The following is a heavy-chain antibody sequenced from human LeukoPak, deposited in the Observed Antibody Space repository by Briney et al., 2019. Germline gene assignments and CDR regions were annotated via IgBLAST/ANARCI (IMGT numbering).Heavy chain of an antibody. CDR2: LYYSGST. J-gene: IGHJ1*01. CDR1: GASISTYY. Sequence: SETLSLTCTVSGASISTYYWSWIRQPPGKGLEWIGYLYYSGSTTYSPSLKSRVTMSVDTSKSQFSLKLNSVTAADTAIYYYARVRGTFETDWGQGTLVTVSS. CDR3: ARVRGTFETD. D-gene: IGHD2/OR15-2a*01. V-gene: IGHV4-59*01.